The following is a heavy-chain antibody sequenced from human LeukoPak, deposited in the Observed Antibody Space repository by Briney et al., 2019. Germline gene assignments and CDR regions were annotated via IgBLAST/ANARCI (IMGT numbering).Heavy chain of an antibody. Sequence: PGGSLRLSRAASGFTFSSYGMHWVRQAPGKGLEWVAFIRYDGSNKYYADSVKGRFTISRDNSKNTLYLQMNSLRAEDTAVYYCARVRREMKRSLGRTTEYSYYYYMDVWGKGTTVTVSS. V-gene: IGHV3-30*02. D-gene: IGHD1/OR15-1a*01. CDR1: GFTFSSYG. J-gene: IGHJ6*03. CDR2: IRYDGSNK. CDR3: ARVRREMKRSLGRTTEYSYYYYMDV.